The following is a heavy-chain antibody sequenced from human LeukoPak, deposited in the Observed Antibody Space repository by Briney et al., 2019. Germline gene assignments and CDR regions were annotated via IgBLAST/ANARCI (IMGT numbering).Heavy chain of an antibody. Sequence: PAGSLRLSCAASGFTFSSYSMNWVRQAPGKGLEWISSISSSSSYIYYADSVKGRFTISRDNAKNSLYLQMNSLRAEDTAVYYCARDIGITGSDFDYWGQGTLVTVSS. CDR3: ARDIGITGSDFDY. V-gene: IGHV3-21*01. CDR1: GFTFSSYS. J-gene: IGHJ4*02. D-gene: IGHD1-20*01. CDR2: ISSSSSYI.